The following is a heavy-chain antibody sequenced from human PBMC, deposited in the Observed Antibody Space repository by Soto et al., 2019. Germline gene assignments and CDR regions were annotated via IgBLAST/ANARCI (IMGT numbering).Heavy chain of an antibody. CDR1: GFTFSSYS. CDR2: ISSSSSYI. D-gene: IGHD3-9*01. J-gene: IGHJ5*02. CDR3: ARDRDGLGYDIPDRRWFDP. Sequence: GGSLRLSCAASGFTFSSYSMNWVRQAPGKGLEWVSSISSSSSYIYYADSVKGRFTISRDNAKNSLYLQMNSLRAEDTAVYYCARDRDGLGYDIPDRRWFDPWGQGTLVTVSS. V-gene: IGHV3-21*01.